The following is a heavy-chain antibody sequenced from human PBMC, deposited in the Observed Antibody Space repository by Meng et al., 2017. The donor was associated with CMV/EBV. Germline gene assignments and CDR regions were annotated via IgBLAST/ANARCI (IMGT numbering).Heavy chain of an antibody. Sequence: GGSLRLSCAASGFTFSDYYMSWIRQAPGKGLEWVAYITSSGSTIYYADSVKGRFTISRDNAKNSLYLQMNSLRAGATAVYYCTRARGGCYFDYWGQGTLVTVSS. D-gene: IGHD3-10*01. CDR3: TRARGGCYFDY. V-gene: IGHV3-11*01. CDR2: ITSSGSTI. J-gene: IGHJ4*02. CDR1: GFTFSDYY.